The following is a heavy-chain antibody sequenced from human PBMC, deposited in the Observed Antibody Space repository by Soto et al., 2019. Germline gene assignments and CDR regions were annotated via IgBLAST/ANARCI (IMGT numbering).Heavy chain of an antibody. Sequence: GGSLRLSCAVSGFTFSTYGMQWVRQAPGEGLEWVALITSDASNIYYAAPVKGRFTISRDNSRDTVYLQMNSLRPEDTGVYYCAKGGDYDSWGQGTLVTVSS. D-gene: IGHD4-17*01. V-gene: IGHV3-30*18. CDR2: ITSDASNI. CDR1: GFTFSTYG. CDR3: AKGGDYDS. J-gene: IGHJ5*01.